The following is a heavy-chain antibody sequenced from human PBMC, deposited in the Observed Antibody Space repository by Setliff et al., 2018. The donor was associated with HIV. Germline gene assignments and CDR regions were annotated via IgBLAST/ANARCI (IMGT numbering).Heavy chain of an antibody. Sequence: ASVKVSCKPSGFTFTDFFMHWVAQAPGEGPEWIGRIDPKDGETVYADKFQDRVALIADESTTTAYMVLTRLTSEDTAVYYCARGYNSGSYYTAVNSWGQGTLVTVSS. V-gene: IGHV1-2*06. CDR2: IDPKDGET. D-gene: IGHD1-26*01. J-gene: IGHJ4*02. CDR1: GFTFTDFF. CDR3: ARGYNSGSYYTAVNS.